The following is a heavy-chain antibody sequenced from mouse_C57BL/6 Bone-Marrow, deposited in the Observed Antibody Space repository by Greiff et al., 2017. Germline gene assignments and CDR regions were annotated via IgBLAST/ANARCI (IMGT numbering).Heavy chain of an antibody. J-gene: IGHJ2*01. Sequence: QVQLQQPGAELVKPGASVKMSCKASGYTFTSYWITWVKQRPGQGLEWIGDIYPGSGSTNYNEKFKSKATLTVDTSSSTAYMQRSSLTSEDSAVYYCARNGDGSSCYLYYWGQGTTLTVSS. CDR3: ARNGDGSSCYLYY. CDR1: GYTFTSYW. D-gene: IGHD1-1*01. V-gene: IGHV1-55*01. CDR2: IYPGSGST.